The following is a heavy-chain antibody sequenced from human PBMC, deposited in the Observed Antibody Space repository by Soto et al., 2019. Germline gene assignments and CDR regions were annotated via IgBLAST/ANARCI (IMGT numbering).Heavy chain of an antibody. Sequence: PSETLSLTCTVSGGSISSYDWSWIRQPPGKGLEWIGYIYYSGSTNYNPSLKSRVTISVDTSKNQFSLKLSSVTAADTAVYYCARGKYYDSSWFDPWGQGTLVTVSS. D-gene: IGHD3-22*01. CDR3: ARGKYYDSSWFDP. CDR1: GGSISSYD. V-gene: IGHV4-59*01. CDR2: IYYSGST. J-gene: IGHJ5*02.